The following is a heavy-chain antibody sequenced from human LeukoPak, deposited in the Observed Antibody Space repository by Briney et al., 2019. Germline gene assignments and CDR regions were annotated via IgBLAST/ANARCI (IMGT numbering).Heavy chain of an antibody. Sequence: WGSLRLSCAASGFTFSSSWMTWVRQAPGKGLEWVAHINEDGSDKYYVDSVTGRFSISRDNTKNSLYLQMSSLRAEDTAVYYCATWSNAWEFDYWGQGTLVSVSS. D-gene: IGHD1-26*01. J-gene: IGHJ4*02. CDR3: ATWSNAWEFDY. CDR1: GFTFSSSW. V-gene: IGHV3-7*05. CDR2: INEDGSDK.